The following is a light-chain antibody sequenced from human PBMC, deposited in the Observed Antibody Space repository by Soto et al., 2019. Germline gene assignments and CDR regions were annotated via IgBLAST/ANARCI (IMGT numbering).Light chain of an antibody. CDR2: DAS. V-gene: IGKV1-5*01. Sequence: DIEMTQSPSTLSASVGDRLTITCRASQTIRRWLAWYQQRPGKAPKVLIYDASTLESGVPARFSGSGSETKFPLPISSRRPEDSATYYGKHYNGDPWTFAQGPKVKIK. J-gene: IGKJ1*01. CDR1: QTIRRW. CDR3: KHYNGDPWT.